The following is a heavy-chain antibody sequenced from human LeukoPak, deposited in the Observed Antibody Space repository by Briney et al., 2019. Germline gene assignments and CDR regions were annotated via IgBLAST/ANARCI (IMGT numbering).Heavy chain of an antibody. J-gene: IGHJ4*02. CDR2: INPNSGGT. CDR3: AREGIAVAGTSPAFDY. CDR1: GYTFTGYY. V-gene: IGHV1-2*02. Sequence: ASVKVSCKASGYTFTGYYMHWVRQAPGQGLEWMGWINPNSGGTNYAQKFQGRVTMTRDTSISTAYMEPSRLRSDDTAVYYCAREGIAVAGTSPAFDYWGQGTLVTVSS. D-gene: IGHD6-19*01.